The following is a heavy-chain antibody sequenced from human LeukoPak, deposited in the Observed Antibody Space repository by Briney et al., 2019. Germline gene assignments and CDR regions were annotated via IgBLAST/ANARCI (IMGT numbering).Heavy chain of an antibody. V-gene: IGHV3-23*01. CDR1: GFTFSSYA. CDR3: VKDQWQGYFDWSQSYSGAFDI. J-gene: IGHJ3*02. CDR2: ISGSGGST. Sequence: QAGGSLRLSCAASGFTFSSYAMSWVRQAPGKGLEWVSAISGSGGSTYYADSVKGRFTISGDNSKNTLYLQMNSLRAEDTAVYYCVKDQWQGYFDWSQSYSGAFDIWGQGTMVTVSS. D-gene: IGHD3-9*01.